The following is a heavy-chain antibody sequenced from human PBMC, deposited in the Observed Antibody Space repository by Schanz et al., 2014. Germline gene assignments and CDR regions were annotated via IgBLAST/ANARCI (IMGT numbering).Heavy chain of an antibody. CDR1: GYTFSSHA. D-gene: IGHD2-2*02. CDR2: ISGSGGST. Sequence: EVQLVESGGGLVQPGGSLRLSCAASGYTFSSHAMSWVRQAPGKGLEWVSTISGSGGSTYYADSVKGRFTISRDNSKNPLSLQLNSLRADDTAVYYCAKHLYQYNYYGMDVWGQGTTVTVSS. V-gene: IGHV3-23*04. CDR3: AKHLYQYNYYGMDV. J-gene: IGHJ6*02.